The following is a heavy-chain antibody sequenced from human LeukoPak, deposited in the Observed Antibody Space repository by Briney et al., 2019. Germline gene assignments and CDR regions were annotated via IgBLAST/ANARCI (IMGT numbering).Heavy chain of an antibody. CDR3: ARRDKRDYYFDY. V-gene: IGHV4-30-2*01. Sequence: SQTLSPTCAVSGGSISSGGYSWSWIRQPPGKGLEWIGYIYHSGSTYYNPSLKSRVTISVDRSENQFSLKLSSVTAADTAVYYCARRDKRDYYFDYWGQGTLVTVSS. J-gene: IGHJ4*02. CDR1: GGSISSGGYS. CDR2: IYHSGST. D-gene: IGHD5-24*01.